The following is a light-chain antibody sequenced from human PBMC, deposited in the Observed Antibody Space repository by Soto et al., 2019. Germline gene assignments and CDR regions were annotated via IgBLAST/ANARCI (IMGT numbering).Light chain of an antibody. J-gene: IGKJ2*01. V-gene: IGKV3-20*01. CDR2: AAS. Sequence: ETVLTQSPGTLSLSPGERATLSCRASRSLSSSYVVWYQQKPGQAPRLLIYAASRRATGIPDRFSVSGSATEYTITISRLEPEDFAVYYCQQQGTFGQVTKLEIK. CDR1: RSLSSSY. CDR3: QQQGT.